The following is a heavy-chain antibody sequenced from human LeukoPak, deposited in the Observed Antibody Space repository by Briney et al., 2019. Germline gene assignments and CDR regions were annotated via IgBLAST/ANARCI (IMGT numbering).Heavy chain of an antibody. CDR1: GGTFSSYA. V-gene: IGHV1-69*05. CDR2: IIPIFGTA. CDR3: ARDLPSRSEWSPLGAFDI. J-gene: IGHJ3*02. Sequence: ASVKVSCKASGGTFSSYAISWVRQAPGQGLERMGGIIPIFGTANYAQKFQGRVTITTDESTSTAYMELSSLRSEDTAVYYCARDLPSRSEWSPLGAFDIWGQGTMVTVSS. D-gene: IGHD3-3*01.